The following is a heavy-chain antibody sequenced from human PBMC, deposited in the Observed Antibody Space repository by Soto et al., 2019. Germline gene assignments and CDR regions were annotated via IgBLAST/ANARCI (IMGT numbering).Heavy chain of an antibody. Sequence: GGSLRLSCAASGFTLSNYWMSWVRQAPGKGLEWVANIKKDGSEKNYVDSVKGRFTISRDNAKSSLYLQMNSLRAEDTAVYYCAKRMAGSSSIDYWGQGTLVTVSS. V-gene: IGHV3-7*01. CDR2: IKKDGSEK. CDR3: AKRMAGSSSIDY. CDR1: GFTLSNYW. J-gene: IGHJ4*02. D-gene: IGHD6-13*01.